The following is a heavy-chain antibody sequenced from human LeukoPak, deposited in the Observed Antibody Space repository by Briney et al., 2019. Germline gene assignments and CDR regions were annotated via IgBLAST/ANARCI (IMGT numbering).Heavy chain of an antibody. CDR3: ARQGSPGAVAGKVFDY. CDR1: GGSISSYY. J-gene: IGHJ4*02. Sequence: PSETLSLTCTVSGGSISSYYWSWIRQPPGKGLEWIGYIYYSGSTNYNPSLKSRVTISVDTSKNQFSLKLSSVTAADTAVYYCARQGSPGAVAGKVFDYWAREPWSPSPQ. CDR2: IYYSGST. D-gene: IGHD6-19*01. V-gene: IGHV4-59*08.